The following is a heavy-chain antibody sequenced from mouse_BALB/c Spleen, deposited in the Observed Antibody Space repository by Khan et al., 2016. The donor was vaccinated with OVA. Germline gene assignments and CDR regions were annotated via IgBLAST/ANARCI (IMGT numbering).Heavy chain of an antibody. D-gene: IGHD2-14*01. CDR3: ARRTTEYALDY. V-gene: IGHV1-4*01. CDR2: INPSSGYT. J-gene: IGHJ4*01. CDR1: GYTFTSHT. Sequence: VQLQESGAELARPGASVKMSCKASGYTFTSHTMHWVKQRPGQGLEWIGYINPSSGYTQYNQKFKDKAALTADISSSTAYMQLSSLTSEDSAVYYCARRTTEYALDYWGQGTSVAVSS.